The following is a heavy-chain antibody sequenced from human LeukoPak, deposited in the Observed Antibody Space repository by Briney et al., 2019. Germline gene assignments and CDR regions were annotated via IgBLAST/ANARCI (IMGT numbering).Heavy chain of an antibody. V-gene: IGHV5-51*01. D-gene: IGHD6-6*01. CDR3: ARGFGSSPSPFDY. Sequence: GESLKISCKGSGYTFTSNWIAWVRQMPGKGLEWMGIIYPGDSDTRYSPSFQGQVTISADKSISTAYLQWSSLKASDTAMYYCARGFGSSPSPFDYWGQGTLVTVSS. J-gene: IGHJ4*02. CDR1: GYTFTSNW. CDR2: IYPGDSDT.